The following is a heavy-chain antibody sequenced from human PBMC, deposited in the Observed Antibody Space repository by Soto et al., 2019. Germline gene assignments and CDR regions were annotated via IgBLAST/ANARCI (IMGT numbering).Heavy chain of an antibody. Sequence: SQTLSLTCVISGDSVASNRATWNWVRQSPSRGLEWLGRTYYRSKWKNDYALSVNSRITINPDTSKNQLPLQLSSVTPDDTAIYYCVRGVYSRFDYWVQGTMVTVS. D-gene: IGHD6-13*01. CDR3: VRGVYSRFDY. CDR1: GDSVASNRAT. V-gene: IGHV6-1*01. CDR2: TYYRSKWKN. J-gene: IGHJ4*02.